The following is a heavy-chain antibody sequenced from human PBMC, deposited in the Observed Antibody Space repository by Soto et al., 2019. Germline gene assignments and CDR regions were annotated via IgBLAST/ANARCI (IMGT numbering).Heavy chain of an antibody. CDR1: GGSISKLY. J-gene: IGHJ5*02. CDR2: VYATGTT. Sequence: PXESLSLTCSVSGGSISKLYWSWIRETAGKGLEWMGRVYATGTTDYNPSLRSRVAMSVDISRKTFSLRLTSVTAADTGMYYCVRDGSKTLRDWFDPCGQRKLVTVSS. CDR3: VRDGSKTLRDWFDP. V-gene: IGHV4-4*07. D-gene: IGHD3-10*01.